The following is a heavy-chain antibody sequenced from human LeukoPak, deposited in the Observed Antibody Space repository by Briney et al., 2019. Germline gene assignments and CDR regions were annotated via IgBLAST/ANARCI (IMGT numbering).Heavy chain of an antibody. CDR3: ARDGHGNWNDGGWFDP. D-gene: IGHD1-1*01. CDR1: GFTFSSYS. J-gene: IGHJ5*02. Sequence: GGSLRLSCAASGFTFSSYSMNWVRQAPGERLEWVSSISSSSSYIYYADSVKGRFTISRDDAKNSLFLQMNSLRAEDTAVYYCARDGHGNWNDGGWFDPWGQGTLVTVSS. V-gene: IGHV3-21*01. CDR2: ISSSSSYI.